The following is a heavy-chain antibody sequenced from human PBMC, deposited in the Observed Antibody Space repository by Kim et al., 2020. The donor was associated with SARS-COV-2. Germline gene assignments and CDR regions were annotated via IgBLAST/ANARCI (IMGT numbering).Heavy chain of an antibody. CDR3: ARRASTFLGGPFDF. V-gene: IGHV5-51*01. D-gene: IGHD3-16*01. CDR1: GYSFDSNW. CDR2: IFPGDSDT. J-gene: IGHJ4*02. Sequence: GESLKISCKASGYSFDSNWIAWVRQVPGKGLEWMGAIFPGDSDTDYSPSFEGHVTLSVDNSISTAYLQWGSLKASDSALYFCARRASTFLGGPFDFWGQGALVTVSS.